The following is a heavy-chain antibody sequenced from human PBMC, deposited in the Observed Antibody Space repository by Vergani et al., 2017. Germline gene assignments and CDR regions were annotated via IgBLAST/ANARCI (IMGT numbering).Heavy chain of an antibody. V-gene: IGHV4-31*03. CDR3: ARGPSDYDFWSGYYKGNWFDP. D-gene: IGHD3-3*01. Sequence: QVQLQESGPGLVKPSQTLSLTCTVSGGSISSGGYYWSWIRQHPGKGLEWIGYIYYSGSTYYNPSLKSRVTISVDTSKNQLSLKLSSVTAADKAVYYCARGPSDYDFWSGYYKGNWFDPWGQGTLVTVSS. CDR1: GGSISSGGYY. CDR2: IYYSGST. J-gene: IGHJ5*02.